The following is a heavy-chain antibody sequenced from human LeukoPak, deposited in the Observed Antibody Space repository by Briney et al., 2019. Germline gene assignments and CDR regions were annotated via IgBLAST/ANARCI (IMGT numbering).Heavy chain of an antibody. Sequence: ASVKVSCKASGYIFTSYDINWVRQATGQGLEWMGWMNPNSGNTGYAQKFQGRVTMTRNTSISTAYMELSSLRSEETAVYYCARGANRTLLWFGELSSYYYYGMDVWGPGTTVTVSS. CDR3: ARGANRTLLWFGELSSYYYYGMDV. V-gene: IGHV1-8*01. J-gene: IGHJ6*02. CDR2: MNPNSGNT. CDR1: GYIFTSYD. D-gene: IGHD3-10*01.